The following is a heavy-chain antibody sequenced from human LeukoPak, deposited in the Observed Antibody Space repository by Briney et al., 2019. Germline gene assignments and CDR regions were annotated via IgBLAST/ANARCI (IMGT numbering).Heavy chain of an antibody. CDR3: ARGPLQPYYYDSSGYDDAFDI. D-gene: IGHD3-22*01. CDR2: IYHSGST. J-gene: IGHJ3*02. CDR1: GYSISSGYY. Sequence: SETLSLTCTVSGYSISSGYYWGWIRQPPGKGLEWIGSIYHSGSTYYNPSLKSRVTMSVDTSKNQFSLKLSSVTAADTAVYYCARGPLQPYYYDSSGYDDAFDIWGQGTMVTVSS. V-gene: IGHV4-38-2*02.